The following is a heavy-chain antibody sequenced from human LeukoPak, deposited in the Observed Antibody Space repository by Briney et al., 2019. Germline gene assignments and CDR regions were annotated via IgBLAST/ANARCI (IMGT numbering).Heavy chain of an antibody. CDR2: ISYDGSNE. V-gene: IGHV3-30*03. CDR1: GFTFSRFG. CDR3: ARANYYNSLSSFTR. D-gene: IGHD3-3*01. Sequence: GRSLRLSCAASGFTFSRFGMHWVRQVPGKGLEWGALISYDGSNEYYADSVKGRFTISRDNSKNTLYLQMNSLRAEDTAVYYCARANYYNSLSSFTRWGQGTLVTVSS. J-gene: IGHJ4*02.